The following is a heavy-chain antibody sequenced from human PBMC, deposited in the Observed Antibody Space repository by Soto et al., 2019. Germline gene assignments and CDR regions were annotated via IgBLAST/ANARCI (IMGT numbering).Heavy chain of an antibody. J-gene: IGHJ4*02. Sequence: GGSLRLSCAASGFTFSSYVMNWVRQAPGKGLEWVSSISSSSSYIYYADSVKGRFTISRDNAKNSLYLQMNSLRAEDTAVYYCARALSDYYDSSGYPSGYWGQGTLVTVSS. V-gene: IGHV3-21*01. CDR1: GFTFSSYV. D-gene: IGHD3-22*01. CDR3: ARALSDYYDSSGYPSGY. CDR2: ISSSSSYI.